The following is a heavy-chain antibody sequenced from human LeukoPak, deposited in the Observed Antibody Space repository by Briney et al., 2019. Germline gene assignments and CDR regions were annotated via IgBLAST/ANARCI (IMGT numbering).Heavy chain of an antibody. D-gene: IGHD2-2*01. CDR1: GYTFTSYA. J-gene: IGHJ4*02. V-gene: IGHV1-69*04. CDR2: IIPILGIA. Sequence: ASVKVSCKASGYTFTSYAISWVRQAPGQGLEWMGRIIPILGIANYAQKFQGRVTITADKSTSTAYMELSSLRSEDTAVYYCAREDDIVVVPAAMNYFDYWGQGTLVTVSS. CDR3: AREDDIVVVPAAMNYFDY.